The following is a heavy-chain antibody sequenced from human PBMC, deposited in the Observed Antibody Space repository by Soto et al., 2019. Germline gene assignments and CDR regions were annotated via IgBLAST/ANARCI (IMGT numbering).Heavy chain of an antibody. D-gene: IGHD3-22*01. J-gene: IGHJ4*02. CDR1: GGSVNTAPYY. Sequence: SETLSLTCTVSGGSVNTAPYYWSWIRQPPGKGLEWIGYIYYSGGTNYNPSLKSRVSISLDTSKNQFSLNLSSVTAADTAVYFRARDNHSFYDTSGYYNYFEYWGQGPLVTV. CDR3: ARDNHSFYDTSGYYNYFEY. V-gene: IGHV4-61*01. CDR2: IYYSGGT.